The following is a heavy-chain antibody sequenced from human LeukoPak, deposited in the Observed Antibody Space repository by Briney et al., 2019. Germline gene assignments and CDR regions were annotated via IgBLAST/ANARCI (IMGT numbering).Heavy chain of an antibody. CDR2: ISYDGSNK. CDR3: ASPPLKYYYDSSGYPAAHDY. Sequence: GGSLRLSCAASGFTFRSYALHWVRQAPGKGLEWVALISYDGSNKYYADSVKGRFTISRDNSKNTLYLQMNSLRAEDTAVYYCASPPLKYYYDSSGYPAAHDYWGQGTLVTVSS. D-gene: IGHD3-22*01. V-gene: IGHV3-30*04. J-gene: IGHJ4*02. CDR1: GFTFRSYA.